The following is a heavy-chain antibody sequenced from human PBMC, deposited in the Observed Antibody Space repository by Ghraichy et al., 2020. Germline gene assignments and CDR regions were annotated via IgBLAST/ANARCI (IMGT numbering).Heavy chain of an antibody. CDR2: MNPNSGNT. D-gene: IGHD6-6*01. V-gene: IGHV1-8*01. J-gene: IGHJ6*02. CDR3: ASAPRLEYSSLLTGVYYYYYGMDV. CDR1: GYTFTSYD. Sequence: ASVKVSCKASGYTFTSYDINWVRQATGQGLEWMGWMNPNSGNTGYAQKFQGRVTMTRNTSISTAYMELSSLRSEDTAVYYCASAPRLEYSSLLTGVYYYYYGMDVWGQGTTVTVSS.